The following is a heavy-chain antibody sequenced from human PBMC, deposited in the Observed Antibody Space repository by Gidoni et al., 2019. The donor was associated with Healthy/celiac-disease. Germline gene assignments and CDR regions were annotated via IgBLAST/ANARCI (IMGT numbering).Heavy chain of an antibody. D-gene: IGHD2-21*02. CDR2: ISSSSSTI. CDR3: ARDLAYCGGDCYPAYAFDI. CDR1: GFPFSSYS. Sequence: EVQLVESGGGLVQPGGSLRLSCAASGFPFSSYSRNWVRQAPGKGLEWVSYISSSSSTIYYADSVKGRFTISRDNAKNSLYLQMNSLRDEDTAVYYCARDLAYCGGDCYPAYAFDIWGQGTMVTVSS. V-gene: IGHV3-48*02. J-gene: IGHJ3*02.